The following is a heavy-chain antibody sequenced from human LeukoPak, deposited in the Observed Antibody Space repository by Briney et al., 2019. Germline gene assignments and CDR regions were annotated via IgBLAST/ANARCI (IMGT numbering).Heavy chain of an antibody. CDR3: AKDMQTVAGLSNYYYYAMAV. CDR1: GFTFDDYA. J-gene: IGHJ6*02. Sequence: PGGSLRLSCAASGFTFDDYAMHWVRQVPGKGPQWVSFISADGGGIYYADSVKGRFTISRDNSKNSLFLQMNSLRSEDSALYYCAKDMQTVAGLSNYYYYAMAVWGQGTTVTVSS. D-gene: IGHD6-13*01. V-gene: IGHV3-43*02. CDR2: ISADGGGI.